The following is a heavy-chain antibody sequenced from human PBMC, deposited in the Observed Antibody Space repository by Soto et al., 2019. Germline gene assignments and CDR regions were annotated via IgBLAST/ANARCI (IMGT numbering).Heavy chain of an antibody. V-gene: IGHV4-34*01. D-gene: IGHD2-15*01. CDR1: GVSFSGYY. Sequence: SETLSLTCAVYGVSFSGYYWSWIRQPPGKGLEWIGEINHSGSTNYNPSLKSRVTISVDTSKNQFSLKLSSVTAADTAVYYCARVGCSGGSCYGWFDPWGQGTLVTVSS. J-gene: IGHJ5*02. CDR2: INHSGST. CDR3: ARVGCSGGSCYGWFDP.